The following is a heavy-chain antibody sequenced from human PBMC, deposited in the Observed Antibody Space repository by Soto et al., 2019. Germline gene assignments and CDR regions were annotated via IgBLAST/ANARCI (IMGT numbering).Heavy chain of an antibody. Sequence: QVQLVQSGAAVKKPGASVKVSCKASGYTFTSYGISWVRQAPGQGLEWMGWLSAYNGNTNYAQKLQGRVTMTTDTSTSTAYMEPRSLRSDDTAVYYCARDLEEDIVLVPAAYGMDVWGKGTTVTVSS. CDR3: ARDLEEDIVLVPAAYGMDV. D-gene: IGHD2-2*01. CDR1: GYTFTSYG. CDR2: LSAYNGNT. J-gene: IGHJ6*04. V-gene: IGHV1-18*01.